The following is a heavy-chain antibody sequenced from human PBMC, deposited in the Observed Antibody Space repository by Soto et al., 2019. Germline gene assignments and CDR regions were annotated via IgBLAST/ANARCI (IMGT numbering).Heavy chain of an antibody. CDR3: VRDSGAKLSSS. V-gene: IGHV1-69*13. D-gene: IGHD6-13*01. CDR1: GYTFSNDG. J-gene: IGHJ4*02. CDR2: IVPIYRTA. Sequence: SVKVSCKASGYTFSNDGINWVRQAPGQGLEWMGGIVPIYRTADYAQKFQGKVTITADESARTSYMELRSLKSQDTAVYYCVRDSGAKLSSSWGQGTLVTVSS.